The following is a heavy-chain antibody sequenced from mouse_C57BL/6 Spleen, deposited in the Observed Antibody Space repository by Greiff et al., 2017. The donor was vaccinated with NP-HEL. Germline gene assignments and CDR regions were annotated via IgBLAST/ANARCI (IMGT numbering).Heavy chain of an antibody. J-gene: IGHJ2*01. D-gene: IGHD1-1*01. CDR2: IHPNSGST. CDR3: AIPTVVAHFDY. Sequence: QVQLQQPGAELVKPGASVKLSCKASGYTFTSYWMHWVKQRPGQGLEWIGMIHPNSGSTNYNEKFKSKATLTVDKSSSTAYMQLSSLTSEDSAVYYCAIPTVVAHFDYWGQGTTLTVSS. V-gene: IGHV1-64*01. CDR1: GYTFTSYW.